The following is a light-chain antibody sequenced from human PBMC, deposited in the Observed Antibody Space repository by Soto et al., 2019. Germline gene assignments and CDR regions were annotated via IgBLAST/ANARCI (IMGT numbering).Light chain of an antibody. V-gene: IGKV3-20*01. CDR3: QQYGSSRPT. CDR1: QSVGSSY. Sequence: EIVLTQSPGTLSLSPWERATLSCRASQSVGSSYLAWYQQKPGQAPRLLIYRASSRATGIPDRFSGSGSGTDFTLTISGLEPEDFAVYYCQQYGSSRPTFGQGTKVDIK. CDR2: RAS. J-gene: IGKJ1*01.